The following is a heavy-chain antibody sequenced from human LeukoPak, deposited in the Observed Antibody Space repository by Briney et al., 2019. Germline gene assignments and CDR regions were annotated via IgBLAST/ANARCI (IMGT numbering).Heavy chain of an antibody. D-gene: IGHD3-22*01. CDR1: GGSFSGYY. Sequence: TSETLSLTCAVYGGSFSGYYWSWIRQPPGKGLEWIGEINHSGSTNYNPSLKSRVTISVDTSKNQFSLKLSSVTAADTAVYYCARGKRTLVVNYPFDYWGQGTLVTVSS. V-gene: IGHV4-34*01. J-gene: IGHJ4*02. CDR2: INHSGST. CDR3: ARGKRTLVVNYPFDY.